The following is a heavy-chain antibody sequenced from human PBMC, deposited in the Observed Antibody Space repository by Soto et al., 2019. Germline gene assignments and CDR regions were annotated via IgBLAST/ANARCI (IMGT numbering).Heavy chain of an antibody. J-gene: IGHJ4*02. CDR1: GYTFSSIG. CDR2: ISPYKGNT. CDR3: ARDLDGSGNYYTDY. V-gene: IGHV1-18*01. D-gene: IGHD3-10*01. Sequence: ASVKVSCKTSGYTFSSIGISWVRQAPGQGLEWMGWISPYKGNTYYAQRLQGRVTMTTDTSTSTAYMELRSLTSDDTAVYFCARDLDGSGNYYTDYWGQGTLVTVSS.